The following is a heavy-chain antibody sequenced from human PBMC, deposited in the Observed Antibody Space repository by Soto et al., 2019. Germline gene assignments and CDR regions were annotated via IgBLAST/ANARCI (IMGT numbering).Heavy chain of an antibody. CDR2: IYYSGST. V-gene: IGHV4-39*01. CDR1: GGSISSSSYY. CDR3: ARHSLVPAAIGLWFDP. Sequence: QLQLQESGPGLVKPSETLSLTCTVSGGSISSSSYYWGWIRQPPGKGLEWIGSIYYSGSTYYNPSLKSRVTISVDTSKNQFSLKLSSVTAADTAVYCCARHSLVPAAIGLWFDPWGQGTLVTVSS. D-gene: IGHD2-2*02. J-gene: IGHJ5*02.